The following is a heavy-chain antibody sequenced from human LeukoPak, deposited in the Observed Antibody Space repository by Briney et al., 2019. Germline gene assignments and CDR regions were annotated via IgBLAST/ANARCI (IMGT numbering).Heavy chain of an antibody. Sequence: PGASVKVSCKASGYTFTSYGISWVRQAPGQGLEWMGWISAYNGNTNYAQEFQGRVTITRDTSASTAYMDLNSLRSEDMAVYYCAVGDYYYDTRFDYWGQGTLVTVSS. CDR1: GYTFTSYG. V-gene: IGHV1-18*03. CDR3: AVGDYYYDTRFDY. J-gene: IGHJ4*02. CDR2: ISAYNGNT. D-gene: IGHD3-22*01.